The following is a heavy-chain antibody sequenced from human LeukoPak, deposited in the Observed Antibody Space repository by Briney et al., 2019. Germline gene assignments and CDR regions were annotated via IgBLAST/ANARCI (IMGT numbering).Heavy chain of an antibody. CDR1: GFTVSSNY. Sequence: GESLRLSCAASGFTVSSNYMSWVRQAPGKGLEWVSVIYSGGSTYYADSVKGRFTISRDNSKNTLYLQMNSLRAEDTAVYYCAGGSDYYYGMDVWGQGTTVTVSS. CDR2: IYSGGST. V-gene: IGHV3-53*01. D-gene: IGHD3-10*01. J-gene: IGHJ6*02. CDR3: AGGSDYYYGMDV.